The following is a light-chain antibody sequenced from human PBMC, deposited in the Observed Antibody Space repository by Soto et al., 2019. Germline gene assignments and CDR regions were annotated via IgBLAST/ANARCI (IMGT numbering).Light chain of an antibody. Sequence: AIRMTQSPSSLSASTGDRVTITCRASQGISSYLAWYQQKPGKAPKLLIYAASTLQSGVPSRFSGSGSGTDFTLTISCLQSEDFATYYCQQYCSYPPTFGQGTKVEIK. V-gene: IGKV1-8*01. CDR3: QQYCSYPPT. CDR2: AAS. J-gene: IGKJ1*01. CDR1: QGISSY.